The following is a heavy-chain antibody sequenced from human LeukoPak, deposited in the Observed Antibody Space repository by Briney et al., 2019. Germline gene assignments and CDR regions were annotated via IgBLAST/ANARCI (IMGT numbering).Heavy chain of an antibody. CDR2: IKQDGSEK. J-gene: IGHJ3*02. CDR1: GFTFSSYW. CDR3: ARVMTTVGKGGAFDI. Sequence: GGSLRLSCAASGFTFSSYWMSWVRQAPGKGLEWVANIKQDGSEKYYVDSVKGRFTISRDNAKNTLYLQMNSLRAEDTAVYYCARVMTTVGKGGAFDIWGQGAMATVSS. V-gene: IGHV3-7*03. D-gene: IGHD4-23*01.